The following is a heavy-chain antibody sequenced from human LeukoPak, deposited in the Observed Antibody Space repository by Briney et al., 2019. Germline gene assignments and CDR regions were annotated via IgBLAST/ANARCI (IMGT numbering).Heavy chain of an antibody. CDR1: RFTFSNYG. CDR2: ISGSGGST. Sequence: GGSLRLSCAASRFTFSNYGMHWVRQAPGKGLEWVSVISGSGGSTNFADSVKGRFTSSRDNSKNTLYLQMHSLRVEDTAVYYCAQGRLGYSYGAFDHWGQGTLVTVSS. J-gene: IGHJ4*02. D-gene: IGHD5-18*01. CDR3: AQGRLGYSYGAFDH. V-gene: IGHV3-23*01.